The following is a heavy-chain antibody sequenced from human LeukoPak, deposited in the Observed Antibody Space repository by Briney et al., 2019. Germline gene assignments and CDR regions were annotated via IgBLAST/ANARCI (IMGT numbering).Heavy chain of an antibody. J-gene: IGHJ4*02. V-gene: IGHV3-23*01. Sequence: GGSLRLSCAASGFTFSSYEMSWIRQAPGKGLEWVSAIGRSGDSTYYTDSVKGRFTISRDNSRNTLSLQMNNLRAEDTAIYYCAKGGVDHWGQGTLVTVS. CDR3: AKGGVDH. D-gene: IGHD4-17*01. CDR1: GFTFSSYE. CDR2: IGRSGDST.